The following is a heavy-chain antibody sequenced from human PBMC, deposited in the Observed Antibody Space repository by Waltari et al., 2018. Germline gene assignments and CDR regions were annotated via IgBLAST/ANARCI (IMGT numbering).Heavy chain of an antibody. V-gene: IGHV1-3*01. Sequence: QVQLVQSGAEVKKPGASVKVSCKASGYTFTSYAMHWVRQAPGQRLEWMGWINAGNGNTKYSQKFQGRVTITRDTSASTACMELSSLRSEDTAVYYCARSGEYYYDSSGYYHYDYWGQGTLVTVSS. J-gene: IGHJ4*02. CDR2: INAGNGNT. CDR3: ARSGEYYYDSSGYYHYDY. D-gene: IGHD3-22*01. CDR1: GYTFTSYA.